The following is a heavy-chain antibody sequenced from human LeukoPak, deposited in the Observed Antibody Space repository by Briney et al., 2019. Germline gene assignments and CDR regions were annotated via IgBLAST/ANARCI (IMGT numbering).Heavy chain of an antibody. CDR1: GGTFSSYA. CDR3: ASIEMASQLDY. V-gene: IGHV1-69*04. J-gene: IGHJ4*02. Sequence: SVKVSCKASGGTFSSYAISWVRQAPGQGLEWMGRIIPILGIANYAQKFQGRVTITADRSMSTGYMELSSLRSDDTAVYYCASIEMASQLDYWGQGTLVTVSS. CDR2: IIPILGIA. D-gene: IGHD5-24*01.